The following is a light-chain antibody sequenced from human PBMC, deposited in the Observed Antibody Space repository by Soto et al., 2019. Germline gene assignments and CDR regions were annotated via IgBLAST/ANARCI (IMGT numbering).Light chain of an antibody. CDR2: KAS. J-gene: IGKJ2*01. CDR1: QSINIW. CDR3: QQYYDSPST. V-gene: IGKV1-5*03. Sequence: DIQLTQSPSTLSASVGDRVTITCRASQSINIWLAWYQQKPGKAPKLLMYKASSLEGGVPSTFSGSGSGTEFTLTITSLQPDDFAFYYCQQYYDSPSTSGQGTKLEI.